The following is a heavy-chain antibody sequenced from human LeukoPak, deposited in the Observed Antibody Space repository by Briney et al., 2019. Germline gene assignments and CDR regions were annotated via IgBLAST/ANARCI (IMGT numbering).Heavy chain of an antibody. V-gene: IGHV4-4*09. CDR3: AGHPGLGYYYYMDV. J-gene: IGHJ6*03. CDR1: GGSFSGYY. D-gene: IGHD3/OR15-3a*01. Sequence: SETLSLTCAVYGGSFSGYYWSWIRQPPGKGLEWIGNIYTSGSTIYNSSLKSRVTMSVDTSQNQFSLKVTSVTAADTAVYYCAGHPGLGYYYYMDVWGKGTTVTVSS. CDR2: IYTSGST.